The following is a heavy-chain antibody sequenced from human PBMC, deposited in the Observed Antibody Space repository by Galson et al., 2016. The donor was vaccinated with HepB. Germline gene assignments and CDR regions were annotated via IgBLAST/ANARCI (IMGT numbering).Heavy chain of an antibody. V-gene: IGHV3-23*01. J-gene: IGHJ4*02. CDR1: GFSFSTSG. CDR3: LKGYCRTTTCPRSIYFDY. CDR2: ITGSGGTT. Sequence: SLRLSCAASGFSFSTSGMSWVRQTPGRGLEWVSGITGSGGTTHYADSVKGRFTISRDNSKNTLYLQMSGLRAEDTAVYYCLKGYCRTTTCPRSIYFDYWGQGTLVTVSS. D-gene: IGHD2-2*01.